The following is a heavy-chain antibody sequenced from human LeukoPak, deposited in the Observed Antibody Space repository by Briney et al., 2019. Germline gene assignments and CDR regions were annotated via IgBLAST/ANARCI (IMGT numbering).Heavy chain of an antibody. V-gene: IGHV3-21*01. D-gene: IGHD6-19*01. J-gene: IGHJ4*02. CDR1: GFTFSSYS. CDR2: ISSSSSYI. CDR3: ARGPTGIAVAGCFDY. Sequence: PGGSLRLSCAASGFTFSSYSMNWVRQAPGKGLEWVSSISSSSSYIYYADSVKGRFTISRDNAKNSLYLQMNSLRAEDTAVYYCARGPTGIAVAGCFDYWGQGTLVTVSS.